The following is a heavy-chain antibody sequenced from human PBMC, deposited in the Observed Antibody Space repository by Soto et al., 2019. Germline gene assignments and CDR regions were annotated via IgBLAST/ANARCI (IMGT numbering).Heavy chain of an antibody. CDR2: IYHSGRT. V-gene: IGHV4-38-2*01. CDR1: GYSVGIGYY. Sequence: SETLSLTCDVSGYSVGIGYYWGWIRQRPGKGLEWIGSIYHSGRTYYNPSLKSRLTISLDTYKKQFSLKLTSVTAADTALYFCATTSGSFPYWGQGTLVTVSS. CDR3: ATTSGSFPY. J-gene: IGHJ4*02. D-gene: IGHD1-26*01.